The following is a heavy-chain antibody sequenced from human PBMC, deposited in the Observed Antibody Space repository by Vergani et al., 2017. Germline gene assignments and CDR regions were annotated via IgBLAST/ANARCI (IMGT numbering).Heavy chain of an antibody. J-gene: IGHJ4*02. CDR1: GFTFSSYA. CDR2: ISGSGGST. Sequence: EVQLLESGGGLVQPGGSLSLSSAASGFTFSSYAMSWVRPAPGKGLEWVSAISGSGGSTYYADSGKGRFTISRDTARNSLYLQMNSLRAEDTAVYYCARDKDGWRGARGGSDYWGQGTLVTVSS. V-gene: IGHV3-23*01. CDR3: ARDKDGWRGARGGSDY. D-gene: IGHD1-26*01.